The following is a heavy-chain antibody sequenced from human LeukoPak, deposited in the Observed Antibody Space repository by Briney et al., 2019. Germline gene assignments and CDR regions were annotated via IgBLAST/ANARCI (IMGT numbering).Heavy chain of an antibody. CDR2: IYSGGSP. V-gene: IGHV3-53*01. CDR1: GFTVRSSY. CDR3: ARDGADNSGYYFGSL. Sequence: PGGSLRLACAASGFTVRSSYMSWVRQAPGKGLEWVSVIYSGGSPDYADSAKGRFTISTDNSKNTLYLQMNSLRVEDTAVYYCARDGADNSGYYFGSLWGQRTVVTVSS. D-gene: IGHD3-22*01. J-gene: IGHJ3*01.